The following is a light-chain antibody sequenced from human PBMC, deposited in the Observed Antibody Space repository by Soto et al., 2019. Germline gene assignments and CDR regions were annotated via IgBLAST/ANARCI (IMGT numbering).Light chain of an antibody. Sequence: DIQMTQSPSSLSASVGDRVTITCRASQSISNYLNWYQQKPVISPKLLIYAASILQIGVPSRFSGSGACTEYTLTISSMQPEDFATYYCQQSYSTPPYTFGQGTKLEIK. V-gene: IGKV1-39*01. CDR1: QSISNY. CDR3: QQSYSTPPYT. J-gene: IGKJ2*01. CDR2: AAS.